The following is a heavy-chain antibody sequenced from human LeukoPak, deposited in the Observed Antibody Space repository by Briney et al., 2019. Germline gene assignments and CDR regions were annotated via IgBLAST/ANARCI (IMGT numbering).Heavy chain of an antibody. Sequence: GGSLRLSCAASGFSLSNSAMSWVRQAPGKGLEWVSYISSSGSTIYYADSVKGRFTISRDNAKNSLYLQMNSLRAEDTAVYYCARTLSAGGYWGQGTLVTVSS. CDR3: ARTLSAGGY. V-gene: IGHV3-48*03. D-gene: IGHD3-16*01. CDR2: ISSSGSTI. J-gene: IGHJ4*02. CDR1: GFSLSNSA.